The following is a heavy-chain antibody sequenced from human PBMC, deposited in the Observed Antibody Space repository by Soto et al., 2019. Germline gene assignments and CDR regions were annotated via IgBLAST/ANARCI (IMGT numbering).Heavy chain of an antibody. CDR2: ISSSSSYI. CDR3: ARDLQRITMVRGVIITSFYGMDV. V-gene: IGHV3-21*01. CDR1: GFTFSSYS. J-gene: IGHJ6*02. D-gene: IGHD3-10*01. Sequence: GGSLRLSCAASGFTFSSYSMNWVRQAPGKGLEWVSSISSSSSYIYYADSVKGRFTISRDNAKNSLYLQMNSLRAEDAAVYYCARDLQRITMVRGVIITSFYGMDVWGQGTTVTVSS.